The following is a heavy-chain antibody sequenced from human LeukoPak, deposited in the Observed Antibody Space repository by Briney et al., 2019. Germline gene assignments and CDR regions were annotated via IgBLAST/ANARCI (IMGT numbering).Heavy chain of an antibody. CDR3: ARELQYYKCLHR. V-gene: IGHV3-7*04. D-gene: IGHD5-24*01. Sequence: SGGSQRLLCTPSGYIVDILGKIWVRQAPGKGLEWVANIKQDGSEKYYVDSVKGRFTISRDKAKKSLYSQLNSLRAEDTAVVYPARELQYYKCLHRWGQGTLVTVSS. J-gene: IGHJ5*02. CDR1: GYIVDILG. CDR2: IKQDGSEK.